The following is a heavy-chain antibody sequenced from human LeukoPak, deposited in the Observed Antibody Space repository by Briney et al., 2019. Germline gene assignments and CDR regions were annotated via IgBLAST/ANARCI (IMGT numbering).Heavy chain of an antibody. CDR2: IYYSGDT. CDR3: VRGPYGASISKWFDP. Sequence: SETLSLTCTVSRGSISGYSWSWIRQSPGGGLEWIGYIYYSGDTAYNPSLRSRVTMSVDTSKNQFSLQLRSMTTADAAVYYCVRGPYGASISKWFDPWGQGTQVIVSP. V-gene: IGHV4-59*01. CDR1: RGSISGYS. J-gene: IGHJ5*02. D-gene: IGHD4/OR15-4a*01.